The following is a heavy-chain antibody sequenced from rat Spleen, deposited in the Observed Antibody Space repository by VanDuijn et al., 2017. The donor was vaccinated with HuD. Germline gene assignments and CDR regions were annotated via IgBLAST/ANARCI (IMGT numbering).Heavy chain of an antibody. CDR2: IRTGGGNT. Sequence: EVQLVESGGGLVQPGRSLKLSCAASGFTFSDFDMAWVRQAPTKGLVWVAYIRTGGGNTYYRDSVKGRFTISRDNAKSTLYLQMDSLRSEDTATYYCAKDPGRFDYWGQGVMVTVSS. V-gene: IGHV5-27*01. CDR3: AKDPGRFDY. CDR1: GFTFSDFD. J-gene: IGHJ2*01.